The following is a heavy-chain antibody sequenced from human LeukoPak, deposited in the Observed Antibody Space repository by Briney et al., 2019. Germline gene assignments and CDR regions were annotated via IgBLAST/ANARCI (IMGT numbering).Heavy chain of an antibody. CDR1: GYALTELS. J-gene: IGHJ3*02. CDR2: FDPEDGET. Sequence: ASVKVSCKVSGYALTELSMHWVRQAPGKGLEWMGGFDPEDGETIYAQKFQGRVTMTEDTSTDTAYMELSSLRSEDTAVYYCARDLGEAHYGSGSYAFDIWGQGTMVTVSS. CDR3: ARDLGEAHYGSGSYAFDI. V-gene: IGHV1-24*01. D-gene: IGHD3-10*01.